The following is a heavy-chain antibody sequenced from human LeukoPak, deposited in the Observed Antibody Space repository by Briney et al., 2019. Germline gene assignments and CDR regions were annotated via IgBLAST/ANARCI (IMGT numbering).Heavy chain of an antibody. V-gene: IGHV3-66*02. CDR3: ASPYYYDSSGPNAFDI. D-gene: IGHD3-22*01. Sequence: PGGSLRLSCAASGFTVSSNYMSWVRPAPGEGLEWVSVIYSGGSTYYADSVKGRFTISRDNSKNTLYLQMNSLRAEDTAVYYCASPYYYDSSGPNAFDIWGQGTMVTVSS. CDR1: GFTVSSNY. J-gene: IGHJ3*02. CDR2: IYSGGST.